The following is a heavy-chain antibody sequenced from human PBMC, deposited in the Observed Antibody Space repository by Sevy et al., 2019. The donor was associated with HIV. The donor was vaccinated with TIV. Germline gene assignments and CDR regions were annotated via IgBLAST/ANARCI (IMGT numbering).Heavy chain of an antibody. J-gene: IGHJ5*02. CDR2: IIPMFGTT. Sequence: ASVKVSCRASGGTFSIYAITWVRQSPGQGLEWMGGIIPMFGTTNYAQKFQGRVTITADESTNTAYMELSSLRSEDTAVYYCAREDSSGLNSFDPWGQGTLVTVSS. CDR1: GGTFSIYA. V-gene: IGHV1-69*13. CDR3: AREDSSGLNSFDP. D-gene: IGHD3-22*01.